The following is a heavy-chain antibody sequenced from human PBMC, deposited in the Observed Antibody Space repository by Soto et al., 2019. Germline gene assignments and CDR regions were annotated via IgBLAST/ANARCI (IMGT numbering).Heavy chain of an antibody. Sequence: TLSLTCTVSGDSISSGNKYWSWIRQPPGKGLEWIGYIFSSGTTYYNPSLKSRLTMSLDASQNQFSLKLNSLTDADTAVYFCARVPSPFDYYYAMDVWGQGTTVTVSS. CDR3: ARVPSPFDYYYAMDV. CDR1: GDSISSGNKY. D-gene: IGHD3-16*01. CDR2: IFSSGTT. J-gene: IGHJ6*02. V-gene: IGHV4-30-4*01.